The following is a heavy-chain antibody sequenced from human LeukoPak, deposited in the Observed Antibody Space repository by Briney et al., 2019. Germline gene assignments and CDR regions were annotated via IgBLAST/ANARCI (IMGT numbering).Heavy chain of an antibody. V-gene: IGHV4-59*12. Sequence: PSETLSLTCTVSGGSISSYYWSWIRQHPGKGLEWIGFIYYSGDTYYNPSLRSRVSISLDTSKNQFSLKLNSVTAADTAMYYCARDYGNNWFDPWGQGTLVTVSA. D-gene: IGHD4-17*01. CDR3: ARDYGNNWFDP. J-gene: IGHJ5*02. CDR1: GGSISSYY. CDR2: IYYSGDT.